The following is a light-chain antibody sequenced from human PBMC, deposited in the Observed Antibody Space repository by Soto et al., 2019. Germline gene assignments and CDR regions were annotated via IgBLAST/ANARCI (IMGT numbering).Light chain of an antibody. J-gene: IGKJ2*01. V-gene: IGKV3-20*01. CDR3: LQYGSSPLYT. Sequence: EIVLTQSPGTLSLSPGERATLSCRASQSVSSSYLAWYQQKPGQAPRLLIYGASGRATGIPDRFSGSGSGTDFPLTIGRLEPEALAVYYCLQYGSSPLYTFGKGTKLEIK. CDR2: GAS. CDR1: QSVSSSY.